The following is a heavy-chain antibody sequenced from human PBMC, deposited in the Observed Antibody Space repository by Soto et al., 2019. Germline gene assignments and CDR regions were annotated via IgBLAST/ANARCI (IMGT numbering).Heavy chain of an antibody. CDR2: IRSKANSYAT. D-gene: IGHD3-22*01. CDR1: GFIFSGSA. Sequence: GGSLRLSCAASGFIFSGSAIHWGRQASGKGLEWVGRIRSKANSYATDYAASVKGRFTISRDDSKNTAYLQMNSLKIEDTAVYYCTRLYSSPNWFDPWGQGTLVTVSS. V-gene: IGHV3-73*01. CDR3: TRLYSSPNWFDP. J-gene: IGHJ5*02.